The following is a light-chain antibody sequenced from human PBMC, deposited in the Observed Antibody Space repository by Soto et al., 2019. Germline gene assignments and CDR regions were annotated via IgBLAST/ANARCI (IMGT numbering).Light chain of an antibody. CDR3: SSYTSSSTLV. Sequence: QSVLTRPASVSRSPGQSITISCTGTSSDVGGYNYVSWYQQHPGKAPKLMIYDVSNRPSGVSNRFSGSKSGNTASLTISGLQAEDEADYYCSSYTSSSTLVFGTGTKSPS. CDR1: SSDVGGYNY. J-gene: IGLJ1*01. V-gene: IGLV2-14*01. CDR2: DVS.